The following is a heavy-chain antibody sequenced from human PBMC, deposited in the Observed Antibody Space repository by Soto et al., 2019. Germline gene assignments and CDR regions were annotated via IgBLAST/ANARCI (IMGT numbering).Heavy chain of an antibody. J-gene: IGHJ6*02. CDR2: IYTSGST. D-gene: IGHD5-12*01. Sequence: PSETLSLTCTVSGGSISSYYWSWIRQPAGKGLEWIGRIYTSGSTNYNPSLKSRVTMSVDTPKNQFSLKLSSVTAADTAVYYCARDWFRGYSGYERYYYYGMDVWGQGTTVTVSS. V-gene: IGHV4-4*07. CDR1: GGSISSYY. CDR3: ARDWFRGYSGYERYYYYGMDV.